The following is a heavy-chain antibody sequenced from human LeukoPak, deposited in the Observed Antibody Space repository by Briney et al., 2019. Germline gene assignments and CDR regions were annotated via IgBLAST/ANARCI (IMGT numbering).Heavy chain of an antibody. D-gene: IGHD5-12*01. Sequence: PSETLSLTCTVSGGSISSYYWSWIRQPPGKGLEWIGYIYYSGNTNYNPSLKSRVTISVDTSKNQFSLKLSSVTAADTAVYYCASGGKSSYDNFDYWGQGTLVTVSS. CDR2: IYYSGNT. CDR1: GGSISSYY. CDR3: ASGGKSSYDNFDY. V-gene: IGHV4-59*12. J-gene: IGHJ4*02.